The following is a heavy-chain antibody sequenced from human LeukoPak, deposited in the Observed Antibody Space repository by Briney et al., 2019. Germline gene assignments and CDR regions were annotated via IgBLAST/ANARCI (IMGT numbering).Heavy chain of an antibody. Sequence: SETLSLTCTVSGVSISTFSWSWIRQFPGKGLEWIGSIYIKSTKYNPSLKRRVAISVDTSKNQFSLRLDSVTTADTAVYYCARDTTVASGMQYWGQGTLVTVSS. D-gene: IGHD6-19*01. CDR3: ARDTTVASGMQY. CDR1: GVSISTFS. J-gene: IGHJ4*02. CDR2: IYIKST. V-gene: IGHV4-59*01.